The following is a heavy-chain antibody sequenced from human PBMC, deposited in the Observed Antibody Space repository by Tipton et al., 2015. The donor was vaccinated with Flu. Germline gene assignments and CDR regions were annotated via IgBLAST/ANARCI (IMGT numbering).Heavy chain of an antibody. CDR2: ISGGGATT. V-gene: IGHV3-23*01. CDR1: GFTFSRYA. CDR3: AKVIPELVASLDY. J-gene: IGHJ4*02. D-gene: IGHD5-12*01. Sequence: SLRLSCAASGFTFSRYAMSWVRQTPGKGLEWVSAISGGGATTYFAGSVKGRFTISRDNSKNTLYLQLNSLRAEDTAVYYCAKVIPELVASLDYWGQGTLVTVSS.